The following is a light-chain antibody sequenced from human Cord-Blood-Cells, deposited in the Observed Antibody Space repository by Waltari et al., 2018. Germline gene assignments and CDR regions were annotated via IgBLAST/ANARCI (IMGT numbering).Light chain of an antibody. J-gene: IGKJ5*01. CDR1: QSISSW. Sequence: DIQMTQSPSTLSASVGDRVTITCRASQSISSWLAWYQQKPGKAPKLLIYKASSLESWVPSRFSGSGSGTEFTLTISSLQPDDFATYYCQQYNSYSITFGQGPRLEIK. CDR2: KAS. V-gene: IGKV1-5*03. CDR3: QQYNSYSIT.